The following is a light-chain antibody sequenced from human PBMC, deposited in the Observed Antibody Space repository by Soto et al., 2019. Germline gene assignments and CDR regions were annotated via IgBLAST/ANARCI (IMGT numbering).Light chain of an antibody. CDR1: SSNIGAGYD. J-gene: IGLJ1*01. V-gene: IGLV1-40*01. CDR3: QSYDRIVSATYV. Sequence: QSVLTQPPSVSGAPGQRVTISCTGSSSNIGAGYDVHWYQQVPGTAPKLLIYGNNNRPSGVPDRFSGSTSGTSASLAITGLQAEDEADYYCQSYDRIVSATYVFGTGTKVTVL. CDR2: GNN.